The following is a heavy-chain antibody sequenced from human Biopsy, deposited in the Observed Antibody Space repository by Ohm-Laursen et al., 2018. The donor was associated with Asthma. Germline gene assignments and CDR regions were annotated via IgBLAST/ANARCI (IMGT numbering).Heavy chain of an antibody. V-gene: IGHV1-69*01. CDR2: IMTVFGTT. J-gene: IGHJ6*02. CDR1: GGTFSNFA. D-gene: IGHD6-19*01. Sequence: SSVKVSCKPPGGTFSNFAISWVRQAPGQGLEWLGGIMTVFGTTNYAQKFQGRVTITADESTSTAYMEVTSLRSEDTAIYYCARCQVGYSSGWSLLLKRIYYSGMDVWGQGTAVTVSS. CDR3: ARCQVGYSSGWSLLLKRIYYSGMDV.